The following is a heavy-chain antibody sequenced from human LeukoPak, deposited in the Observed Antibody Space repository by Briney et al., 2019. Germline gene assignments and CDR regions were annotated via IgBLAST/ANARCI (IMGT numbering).Heavy chain of an antibody. CDR2: IYSGGGT. CDR1: GFTVSSNY. CDR3: ARDSKYSSGWYQGDY. D-gene: IGHD6-19*01. J-gene: IGHJ4*02. V-gene: IGHV3-53*04. Sequence: GGSLRLSCAASGFTVSSNYMSCVRQAPGKGLEWVSLIYSGGGTYYADSVKGRFTIPRHNSKNTLLLQMDRLRAGEKAGNYRARDSKYSSGWYQGDYWGQGTLVTVSS.